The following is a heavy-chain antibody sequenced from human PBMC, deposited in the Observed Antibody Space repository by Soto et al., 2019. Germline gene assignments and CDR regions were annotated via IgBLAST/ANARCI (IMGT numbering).Heavy chain of an antibody. J-gene: IGHJ6*02. D-gene: IGHD6-13*01. Sequence: PSETLSLTCTVSGGSISSYYWSWIRQPPGKGLEWIGYIYYSGITNYNPSLKSRVTISVDTSKNQFSLKLSSVTAEDTAVYYCARAGAAAATYYYYYYGMDVWGQGTTVTVSS. CDR1: GGSISSYY. CDR3: ARAGAAAATYYYYYYGMDV. V-gene: IGHV4-59*01. CDR2: IYYSGIT.